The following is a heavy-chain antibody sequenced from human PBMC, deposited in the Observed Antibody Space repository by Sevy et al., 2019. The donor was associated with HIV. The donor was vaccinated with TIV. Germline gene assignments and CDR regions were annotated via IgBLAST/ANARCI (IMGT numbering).Heavy chain of an antibody. CDR3: ARDFADGIAVARSWFDP. D-gene: IGHD6-19*01. V-gene: IGHV1-2*02. CDR1: GYTFTGYY. CDR2: INPNSGGT. Sequence: ASVKVSCKASGYTFTGYYMRWVRQAPGQGLEWMGWINPNSGGTNYAQKFQGRVTMTRDTSISTAYMELSRLRSDDTAVDYCARDFADGIAVARSWFDPWGQGTLVTVSS. J-gene: IGHJ5*02.